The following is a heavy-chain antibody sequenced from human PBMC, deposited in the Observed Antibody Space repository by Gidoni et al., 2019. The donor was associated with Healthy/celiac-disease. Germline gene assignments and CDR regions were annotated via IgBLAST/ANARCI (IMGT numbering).Heavy chain of an antibody. CDR1: GFTFSSYS. V-gene: IGHV3-21*01. CDR2: MSSSSSYI. D-gene: IGHD6-19*01. J-gene: IGHJ4*02. Sequence: EVQLVESGGGLVKPGGSLRLSCAASGFTFSSYSMNWFRQAPGKGLEWVSSMSSSSSYIYYADSVKGRFTISRDNAKNSLYLQMNSLRAEDTAVYYCARDGIAVAGLFDYWGQGTLVTVSS. CDR3: ARDGIAVAGLFDY.